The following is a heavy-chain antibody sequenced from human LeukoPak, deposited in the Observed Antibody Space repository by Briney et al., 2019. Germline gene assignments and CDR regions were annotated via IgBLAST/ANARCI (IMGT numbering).Heavy chain of an antibody. V-gene: IGHV3-9*01. CDR3: AKGLLGYCSGGSCYSYYFDY. Sequence: GGSLRLSCAASGFTFDDYAMHWVRQAPGKGLEWVSGISWNSGSIGYADSVKGRFTISRDNAKNSLYLQMNSLRAEDTALYYCAKGLLGYCSGGSCYSYYFDYWGQGTLVTVSS. CDR1: GFTFDDYA. J-gene: IGHJ4*02. CDR2: ISWNSGSI. D-gene: IGHD2-15*01.